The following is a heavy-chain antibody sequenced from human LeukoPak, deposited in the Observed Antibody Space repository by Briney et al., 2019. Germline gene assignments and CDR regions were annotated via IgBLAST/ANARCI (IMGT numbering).Heavy chain of an antibody. CDR2: KNPNSGRT. CDR3: ARGPVSPHGMDV. CDR1: GYTFTSYD. J-gene: IGHJ6*02. V-gene: IGHV1-8*01. Sequence: ASVKVSCKASGYTFTSYDINWVRQATGQGLEWMGWKNPNSGRTGFAQKFQGRLTMTMNTSISTAYMELSSLTSEDTAVYYCARGPVSPHGMDVWGQGTTVTVSS.